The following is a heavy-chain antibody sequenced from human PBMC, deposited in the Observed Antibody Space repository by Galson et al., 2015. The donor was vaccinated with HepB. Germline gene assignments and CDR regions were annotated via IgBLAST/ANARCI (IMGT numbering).Heavy chain of an antibody. J-gene: IGHJ6*03. CDR3: ARGPSRVTNVGVAPLGYYYIDV. Sequence: SVKVSCKASGGNFRSYAISWVRRAPGQGLEWMGGIIPMLGAANYAQNFQGRATITADESTSTAYMEMISLRSEDAAVYYCARGPSRVTNVGVAPLGYYYIDVWGNGTTVTVSS. CDR1: GGNFRSYA. V-gene: IGHV1-69*13. CDR2: IIPMLGAA. D-gene: IGHD3-3*01.